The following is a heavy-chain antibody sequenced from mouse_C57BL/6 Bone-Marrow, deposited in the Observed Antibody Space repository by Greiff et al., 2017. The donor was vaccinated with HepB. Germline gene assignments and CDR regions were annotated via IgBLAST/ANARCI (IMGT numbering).Heavy chain of an antibody. V-gene: IGHV6-3*01. CDR1: GFTFSNYW. CDR2: IRLKSDNYAT. CDR3: ASFWITTVVAGDY. Sequence: EVKLVESGGGLVQPGGSMKLSCVASGFTFSNYWMNWVRQSPEKGLEWVAQIRLKSDNYATHYAESVKGRFTISRDDSKSSVYLQRNNLRAADTGIYSCASFWITTVVAGDYWGQGTPLTVSS. J-gene: IGHJ2*01. D-gene: IGHD1-1*01.